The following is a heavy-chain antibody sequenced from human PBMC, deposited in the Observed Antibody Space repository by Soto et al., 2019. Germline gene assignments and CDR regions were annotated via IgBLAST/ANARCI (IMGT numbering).Heavy chain of an antibody. CDR2: ITVGDVT. CDR1: GFSVSNYH. J-gene: IGHJ4*02. V-gene: IGHV3-66*01. CDR3: AGGRDYSNGGDH. D-gene: IGHD4-4*01. Sequence: EVQLVDSGGGLVQPGGSLRLSCAASGFSVSNYHMNWVRQAPGKGPEWVSIITVGDVTYYADSVKGRFTISRDISRNTVYLQMNSLRGDDTAVYYCAGGRDYSNGGDHWGQGTLVIVSS.